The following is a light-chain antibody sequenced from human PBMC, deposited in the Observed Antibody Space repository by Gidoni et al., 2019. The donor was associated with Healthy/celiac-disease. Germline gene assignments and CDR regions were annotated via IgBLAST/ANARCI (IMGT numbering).Light chain of an antibody. CDR1: QSVSSY. CDR3: QQRSNWPRYT. Sequence: ELVLTQSPATLSLSPGERATLSCRASQSVSSYLAWYQQKPGQAPRLLIYDASNRATGIPARFSGSGSGTDFTLTISSLEPEDFAVYYCQQRSNWPRYTFGQXTKLEIK. J-gene: IGKJ2*01. CDR2: DAS. V-gene: IGKV3-11*01.